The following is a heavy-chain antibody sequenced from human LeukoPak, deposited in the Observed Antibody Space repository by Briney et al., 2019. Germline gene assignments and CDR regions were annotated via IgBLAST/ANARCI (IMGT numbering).Heavy chain of an antibody. CDR1: GGSISSYY. CDR3: ARYDAIWGWHFDL. Sequence: SETLSLTCTVSGGSISSYYWSWIRQPPGKGLEWIGYIYYSGSTNYNPSLKSRVTISVDTSKNQFSLKLSSVTAADTAVYYCARYDAIWGWHFDLWGRGTLVTVSS. D-gene: IGHD3-3*01. J-gene: IGHJ2*01. V-gene: IGHV4-59*08. CDR2: IYYSGST.